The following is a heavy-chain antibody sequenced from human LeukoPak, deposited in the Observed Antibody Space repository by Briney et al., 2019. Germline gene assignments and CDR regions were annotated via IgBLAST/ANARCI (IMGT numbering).Heavy chain of an antibody. V-gene: IGHV3-9*01. D-gene: IGHD3-3*01. CDR1: GFTFDDYA. Sequence: GRSLRLSCAASGFTFDDYAMHWVRQAPGKGLEWVSGISWNSGSIGYADSVKGRFTISRDNAKNSLYLQMNSLRAEDAALYYCAKAASSYDFWRGYLLTGGGYYFDYWGQGTLVTVSS. CDR2: ISWNSGSI. CDR3: AKAASSYDFWRGYLLTGGGYYFDY. J-gene: IGHJ4*02.